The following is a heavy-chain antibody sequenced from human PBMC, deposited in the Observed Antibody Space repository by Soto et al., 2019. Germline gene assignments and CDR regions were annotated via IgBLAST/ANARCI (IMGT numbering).Heavy chain of an antibody. CDR1: GLSFSSHW. CDR2: LNPDGSQR. D-gene: IGHD2-2*01. CDR3: ARDPAFGALDY. Sequence: GALRLSCAVSGLSFSSHWMSWVRQAPGRGLEWVAELNPDGSQRYYVDSVKGRFTISRDNAEDSLYLQMDSLRVKDTAVYFCARDPAFGALDYWGQGTLVTVSS. V-gene: IGHV3-7*01. J-gene: IGHJ4*02.